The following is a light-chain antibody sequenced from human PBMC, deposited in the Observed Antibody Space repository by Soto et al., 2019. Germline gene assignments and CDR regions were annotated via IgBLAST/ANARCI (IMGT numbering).Light chain of an antibody. V-gene: IGKV3-20*01. CDR3: QQYTGPPTT. Sequence: LTRSPDTLSFSPGERPTLSCRASQTVSSNYLAWCQQRPGQAPRLLIYGASTRAAGIPDRFSGSGSGTDFTLTITRLEPEDSAVYFCQQYTGPPTTFGQGTRLEI. CDR2: GAS. CDR1: QTVSSNY. J-gene: IGKJ5*01.